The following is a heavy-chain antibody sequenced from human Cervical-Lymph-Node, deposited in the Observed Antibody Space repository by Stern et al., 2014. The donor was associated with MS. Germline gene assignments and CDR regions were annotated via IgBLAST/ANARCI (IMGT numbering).Heavy chain of an antibody. D-gene: IGHD2-2*01. Sequence: QVQLVQSGGGVVQPGRSLRLSCAASGFTFSSYGMHWVRQAPGKGLAWVAVIWYDGSNKYYGDSVKGSFTISRDTYKSTLYLPMHSLRAEDTAVYYCARDGAVVPAALYYFDYWGQGTLVTVSS. V-gene: IGHV3-33*01. CDR3: ARDGAVVPAALYYFDY. J-gene: IGHJ4*02. CDR1: GFTFSSYG. CDR2: IWYDGSNK.